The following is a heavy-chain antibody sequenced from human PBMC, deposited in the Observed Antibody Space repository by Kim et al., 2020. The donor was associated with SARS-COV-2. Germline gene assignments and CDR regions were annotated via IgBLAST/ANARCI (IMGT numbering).Heavy chain of an antibody. D-gene: IGHD3-10*01. Sequence: GRFTISRDNSKNTLYLQMNSLRAEDTAVYYCARDLYYYGSGSYYSNWFDPWGQGTLVTVSS. J-gene: IGHJ5*02. V-gene: IGHV3-30*07. CDR3: ARDLYYYGSGSYYSNWFDP.